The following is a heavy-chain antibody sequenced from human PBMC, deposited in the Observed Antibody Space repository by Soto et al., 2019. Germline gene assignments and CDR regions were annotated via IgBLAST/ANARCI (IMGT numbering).Heavy chain of an antibody. CDR2: MNPNSGNT. J-gene: IGHJ6*02. CDR3: EKTTYYDFWSGYYGMDV. V-gene: IGHV1-8*01. Sequence: ASVKVSCNASGYTFTSYDINWVRQATGQGLEWMGWMNPNSGNTGYAQKFQGRVTMTRNTSISTAYMELSSLRSEDTAVYYCEKTTYYDFWSGYYGMDVWGQGTTVTVSS. CDR1: GYTFTSYD. D-gene: IGHD3-3*01.